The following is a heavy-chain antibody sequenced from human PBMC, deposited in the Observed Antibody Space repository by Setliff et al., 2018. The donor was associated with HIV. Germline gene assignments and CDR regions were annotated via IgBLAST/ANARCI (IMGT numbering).Heavy chain of an antibody. D-gene: IGHD4-17*01. J-gene: IGHJ4*02. V-gene: IGHV4-34*11. CDR2: IFHSGTT. CDR3: ARDFGDYLD. Sequence: SETLSLTCAVYGGSITGYFWGWIRQPPGKGLEWIGNIFHSGTTYYNPSFKSRATLSVDTSNNQFSLKLSSVTAADTAVYYCARDFGDYLDWGQGTLVTVSS. CDR1: GGSITGYF.